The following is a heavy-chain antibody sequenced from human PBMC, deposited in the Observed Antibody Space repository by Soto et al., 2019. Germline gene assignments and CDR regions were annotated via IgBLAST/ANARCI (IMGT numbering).Heavy chain of an antibody. CDR2: IYFSGST. V-gene: IGHV4-59*01. CDR1: GGSIGGYY. Sequence: QVHLQESGPGLVKPSETLSLTCTVSGGSIGGYYWNWIRQPPGKGLEWLGYIYFSGSTHYNPSLKTRLTRSVDTSKKQFSLNLRSVTAADTAVYYCARQEAVAGTPFDSWGQGTLVSVSS. J-gene: IGHJ4*02. D-gene: IGHD6-19*01. CDR3: ARQEAVAGTPFDS.